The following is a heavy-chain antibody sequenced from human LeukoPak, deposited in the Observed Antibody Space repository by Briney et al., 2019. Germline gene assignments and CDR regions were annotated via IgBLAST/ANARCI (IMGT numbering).Heavy chain of an antibody. CDR2: ISGHNGNT. V-gene: IGHV1-18*01. J-gene: IGHJ4*02. Sequence: GASVKVSCKTFGYTFTSYGISWGRQAPGQGLEWMGWISGHNGNTNYAQNLQGRVTMTTDTSTSTAYMELRSLISDDTAVYYCGRSREGLYSGSSFDYWGQGTRVTVSS. CDR3: GRSREGLYSGSSFDY. CDR1: GYTFTSYG. D-gene: IGHD1-26*01.